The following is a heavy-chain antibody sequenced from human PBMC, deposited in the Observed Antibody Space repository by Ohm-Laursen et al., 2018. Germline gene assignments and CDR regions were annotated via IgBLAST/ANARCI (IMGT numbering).Heavy chain of an antibody. CDR1: GGSISSYY. CDR2: IYYSGST. V-gene: IGHV4-59*01. Sequence: TLSLTCAVSGGSISSYYWSWIRQPPGKGLEWIGYIYYSGSTNYNPSLKSRVTISVDTSKNQFSLKLSSVTAADTAVYYCARVIHDYGPHFDYWGQGTLVTVSS. D-gene: IGHD4-17*01. CDR3: ARVIHDYGPHFDY. J-gene: IGHJ4*02.